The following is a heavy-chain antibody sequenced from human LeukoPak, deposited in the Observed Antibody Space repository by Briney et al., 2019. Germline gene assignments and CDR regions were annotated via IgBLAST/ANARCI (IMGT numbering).Heavy chain of an antibody. CDR1: GFTFSSYW. Sequence: PGGSLRLSCAASGFTFSSYWMSWVRQAPGKGLEWVANIKQDGSEKYYVDSVKGRFTTSRDNAKNSLYLQMSSLRAEDTAVYYCARRTGYYDYYYYYYYMDVWGKGTTVTVSS. V-gene: IGHV3-7*01. CDR2: IKQDGSEK. D-gene: IGHD3/OR15-3a*01. CDR3: ARRTGYYDYYYYYYYMDV. J-gene: IGHJ6*03.